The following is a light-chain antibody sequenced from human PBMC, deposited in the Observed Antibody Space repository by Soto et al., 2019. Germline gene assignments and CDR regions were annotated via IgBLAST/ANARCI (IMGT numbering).Light chain of an antibody. J-gene: IGLJ1*01. CDR3: CSYAGATTYV. CDR2: EGI. V-gene: IGLV2-23*01. Sequence: QSALTQPASVSGSPGQSITISYTGTSSTVGGFNVVSWYQQHPGKAPKVIIYEGIKRPSGVSNRFSGSNSGSTASLTISGLQAEDEADYYCCSYAGATTYVFGTGTKVTVL. CDR1: SSTVGGFNV.